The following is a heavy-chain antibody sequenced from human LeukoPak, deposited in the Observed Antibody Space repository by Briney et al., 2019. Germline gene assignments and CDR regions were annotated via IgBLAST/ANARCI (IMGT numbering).Heavy chain of an antibody. CDR2: IKQDGSEK. Sequence: GGSLRLSCAASGCTFSSYWMSWVRQAPGKGLEWVANIKQDGSEKYYVDSVKGRFTISRDNAKNSLYLQMNSLRAEDTAVYYCARDLAAAGYYYGMDVWGQGTTVTVSS. J-gene: IGHJ6*02. CDR1: GCTFSSYW. CDR3: ARDLAAAGYYYGMDV. V-gene: IGHV3-7*01. D-gene: IGHD6-13*01.